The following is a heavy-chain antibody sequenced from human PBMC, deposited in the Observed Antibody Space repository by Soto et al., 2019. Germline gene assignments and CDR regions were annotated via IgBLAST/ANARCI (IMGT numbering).Heavy chain of an antibody. CDR1: GGSISSGGYS. CDR3: ARDQTVTTNMARNFDY. CDR2: IYHSGST. V-gene: IGHV4-30-2*01. Sequence: SETLSLTCAVSGGSISSGGYSWSWIRQPPGKGLEWIGYIYHSGSTYYNPSLKSRVTISVDRSKNQFSLKLSSVTAADTAVYYCARDQTVTTNMARNFDYWGQGTLVTVSS. J-gene: IGHJ4*02. D-gene: IGHD4-4*01.